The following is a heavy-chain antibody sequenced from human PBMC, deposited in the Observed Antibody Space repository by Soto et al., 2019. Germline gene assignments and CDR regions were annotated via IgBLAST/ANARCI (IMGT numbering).Heavy chain of an antibody. CDR3: ASGDTAIDRLFDY. CDR2: IGTAGDT. D-gene: IGHD5-18*01. V-gene: IGHV3-13*01. Sequence: GGSLRLSCAASGFTFSSYDMHWGLQATGKGLEWVSAIGTAGDTYYPGSVKGRFTISRENAKNSLYLQMNSLRAEDTAVYYCASGDTAIDRLFDYWGQGTLVTVSS. CDR1: GFTFSSYD. J-gene: IGHJ4*02.